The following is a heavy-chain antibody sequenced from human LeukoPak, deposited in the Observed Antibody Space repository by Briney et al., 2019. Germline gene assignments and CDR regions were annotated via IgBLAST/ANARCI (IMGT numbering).Heavy chain of an antibody. V-gene: IGHV1-46*01. J-gene: IGHJ4*02. CDR2: INPSGGNT. D-gene: IGHD6-19*01. CDR3: ARDRGSGPVVFGY. CDR1: GYTFTSYY. Sequence: ASVKVSCKASGYTFTSYYMHWVRQAPGQGLEWMGIINPSGGNTNYAQKLQGRVTMTTDTSTSTAYMELRSLRSDDTVVYYCARDRGSGPVVFGYWGQGTLVTVSS.